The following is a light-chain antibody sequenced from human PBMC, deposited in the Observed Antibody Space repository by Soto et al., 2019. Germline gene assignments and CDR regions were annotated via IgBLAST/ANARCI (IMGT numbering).Light chain of an antibody. J-gene: IGLJ1*01. CDR2: ETN. CDR3: SSYSSTSTLV. V-gene: IGLV2-14*02. Sequence: QSVLTQPASVSGSPGQSITISCTGTTXDVGSYYLVSWYQHHPGKAPNMIIYETNKRPSGVSSRFSGSKSGNTASLTISGLQAEDEADYYCSSYSSTSTLVFGTGTKVTVL. CDR1: TXDVGSYYL.